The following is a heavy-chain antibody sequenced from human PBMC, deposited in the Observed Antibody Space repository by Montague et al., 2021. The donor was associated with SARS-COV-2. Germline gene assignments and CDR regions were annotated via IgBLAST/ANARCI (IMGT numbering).Heavy chain of an antibody. Sequence: SLRLSCAASGFGFSVYWMSWVRQAPGKGLVWVSRISPAGSDTAYADFVKGRFIISRDNAGDTLYLQMNSLRADDDAPYYCARELWSAGEYWGQGALVTVSP. CDR1: GFGFSVYW. V-gene: IGHV3-74*01. J-gene: IGHJ4*02. CDR3: ARELWSAGEY. CDR2: ISPAGSDT. D-gene: IGHD2-21*01.